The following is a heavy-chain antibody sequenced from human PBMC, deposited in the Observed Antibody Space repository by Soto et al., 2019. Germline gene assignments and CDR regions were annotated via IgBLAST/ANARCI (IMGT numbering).Heavy chain of an antibody. V-gene: IGHV4-34*01. CDR1: GGSFSGYY. CDR3: ARGIGYCSSINCYSSRRLRFDS. D-gene: IGHD2-2*01. CDR2: VNHSGTT. J-gene: IGHJ4*02. Sequence: QVQLQQWGAGLLKPSETLSLTCAVYGGSFSGYYWTWIRQSPEKGLEWIGEVNHSGTTYYNPSLKTRVTISVHTPKNQFSLKMSSVTAADTAVYYCARGIGYCSSINCYSSRRLRFDSWGQGTLVTVS.